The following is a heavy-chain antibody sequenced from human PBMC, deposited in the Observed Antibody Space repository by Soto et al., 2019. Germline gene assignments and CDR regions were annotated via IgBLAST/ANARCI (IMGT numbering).Heavy chain of an antibody. CDR3: AGNYYDSSGYYLHPWFDP. CDR1: GGSISSYY. D-gene: IGHD3-22*01. V-gene: IGHV4-59*01. CDR2: VYYSGST. Sequence: PSETLSLTCTVSGGSISSYYWSWIRQPPGKGLEWIGYVYYSGSTNYNPSLKSRVTISVDTSKNQFSLKLSSVTAADTAVYYCAGNYYDSSGYYLHPWFDPWGQGTLVTVSS. J-gene: IGHJ5*02.